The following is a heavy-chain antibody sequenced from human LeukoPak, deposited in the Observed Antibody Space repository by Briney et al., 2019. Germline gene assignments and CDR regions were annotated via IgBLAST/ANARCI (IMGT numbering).Heavy chain of an antibody. V-gene: IGHV3-23*01. CDR3: ARGFRKIEY. CDR1: GFTFCRHA. Sequence: GGSLRLSCAASGFTFCRHAISWVSQAPGKGLDWVSGISGSGDNTYDADSVKGRFTISRDNSKNTVYLQMNSLRAEDTAVYYCARGFRKIEYWGQGTLVTVSS. J-gene: IGHJ4*02. CDR2: ISGSGDNT.